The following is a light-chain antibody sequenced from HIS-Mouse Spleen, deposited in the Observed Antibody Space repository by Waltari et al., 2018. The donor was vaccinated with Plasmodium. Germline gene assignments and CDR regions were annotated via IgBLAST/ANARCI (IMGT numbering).Light chain of an antibody. CDR3: QQYDNLPYT. J-gene: IGKJ2*01. CDR2: DAS. CDR1: QDISNY. Sequence: DIQMTQSPSSLSASVADRVTITCQASQDISNYLHWDQQKPGKAPKLLIYDASNLETGVPARFSGSGSGTDFTFTISSLQPEDIATYYCQQYDNLPYTFGQGTKLEIK. V-gene: IGKV1-33*01.